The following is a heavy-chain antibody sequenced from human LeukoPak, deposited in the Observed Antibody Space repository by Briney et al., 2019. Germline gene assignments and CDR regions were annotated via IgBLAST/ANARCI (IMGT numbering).Heavy chain of an antibody. CDR1: GASISSYY. V-gene: IGHV4-4*07. CDR2: IYASGTT. Sequence: SETLSLSCTVSGASISSYYWSWIRQPAGKGLEWIGRIYASGTTHYNPSLKSRVTMSVDTSTNQFSLRLSSVTAADTAVYYCVRSIAEAGKEFDSWGQGTLVTVSP. J-gene: IGHJ4*02. D-gene: IGHD6-13*01. CDR3: VRSIAEAGKEFDS.